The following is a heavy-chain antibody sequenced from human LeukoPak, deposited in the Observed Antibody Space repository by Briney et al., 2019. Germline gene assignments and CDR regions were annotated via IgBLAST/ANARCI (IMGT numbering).Heavy chain of an antibody. CDR2: INPNSGGT. D-gene: IGHD3-22*01. V-gene: IGHV1-2*02. J-gene: IGHJ1*01. CDR1: GYTFTGYY. CDR3: AKEAYYYDSSGYSVAAEYFQH. Sequence: ASVKVSCKASGYTFTGYYMHWVRQAPGHGLEWMGWINPNSGGTNYAQKFQGRVTMTRDTSISTAYMELSRLRSDDTAVYYCAKEAYYYDSSGYSVAAEYFQHWGQGTLVTVSS.